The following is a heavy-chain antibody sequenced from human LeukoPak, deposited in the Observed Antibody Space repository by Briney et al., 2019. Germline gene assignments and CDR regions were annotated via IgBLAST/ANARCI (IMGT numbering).Heavy chain of an antibody. CDR1: GFTFSSYA. J-gene: IGHJ4*02. Sequence: GLSLRLSCTASGFTFSSYAMSWVRQAPGKGLKWVSAISGSGGSTYYADYVKGRFTISRDNSKNTLYLQLNSLRAEDTAVYYCAKKAWIQLWTPFDYWGEGTLVTVSS. CDR3: AKKAWIQLWTPFDY. V-gene: IGHV3-23*01. D-gene: IGHD5-18*01. CDR2: ISGSGGST.